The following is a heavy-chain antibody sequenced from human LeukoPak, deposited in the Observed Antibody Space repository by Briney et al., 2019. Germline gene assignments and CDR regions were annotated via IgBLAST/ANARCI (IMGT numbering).Heavy chain of an antibody. CDR1: GFTFSSYA. CDR3: AKGRRGYDSSGYDY. D-gene: IGHD3-22*01. Sequence: PGGSLRLSCAASGFTFSSYAMSWVRQAPGKGLEWVSAISGSGGSTYYADSVKGRFTISRDNSKNTLYLQMNSLRAEDTAVYYCAKGRRGYDSSGYDYWGQGTLVTVSS. V-gene: IGHV3-23*01. J-gene: IGHJ4*02. CDR2: ISGSGGST.